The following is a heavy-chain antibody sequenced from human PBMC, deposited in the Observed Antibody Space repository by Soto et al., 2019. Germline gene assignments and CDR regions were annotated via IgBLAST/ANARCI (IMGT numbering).Heavy chain of an antibody. CDR1: GGSFSGYY. D-gene: IGHD3-3*01. V-gene: IGHV4-34*01. CDR3: ARVGDDFWSGYFDY. J-gene: IGHJ4*02. CDR2: INHSGST. Sequence: SETLSLTCAVYGGSFSGYYWSWIRQPPGKGLEWIGEINHSGSTNYNPSLKSRVTISVDTSKNQFSLKLSSVTASDTAVYYCARVGDDFWSGYFDYWGQGTLVTVSS.